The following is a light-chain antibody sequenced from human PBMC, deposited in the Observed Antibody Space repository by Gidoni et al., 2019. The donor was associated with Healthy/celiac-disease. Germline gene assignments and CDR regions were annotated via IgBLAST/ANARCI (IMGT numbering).Light chain of an antibody. V-gene: IGKV1-5*03. CDR1: QSISSW. Sequence: DIQMTQSPSTLSASVGDRVTITCRASQSISSWLAWYQQKPGKAPKLLIYKASSLESGVPSRFSGSGSGTGFALTISIRQPDDYATDSCQRYKSYSPVYTFGQGTKLEIK. J-gene: IGKJ2*01. CDR2: KAS. CDR3: QRYKSYSPVYT.